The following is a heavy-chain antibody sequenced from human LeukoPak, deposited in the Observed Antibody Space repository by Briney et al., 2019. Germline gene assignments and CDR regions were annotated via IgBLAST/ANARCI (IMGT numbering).Heavy chain of an antibody. J-gene: IGHJ4*02. Sequence: GGSLRLSCAASGFTFSRYWIHWVRQAPGKGLEWVSRINPDGSTTTHADSVKGRFTISRDNAKNTLYLQMNSLRAEDTAMYYCAKDTGVVVTAIQFDYWGQGTLVTVSS. V-gene: IGHV3-74*01. CDR3: AKDTGVVVTAIQFDY. D-gene: IGHD2-21*02. CDR2: INPDGSTT. CDR1: GFTFSRYW.